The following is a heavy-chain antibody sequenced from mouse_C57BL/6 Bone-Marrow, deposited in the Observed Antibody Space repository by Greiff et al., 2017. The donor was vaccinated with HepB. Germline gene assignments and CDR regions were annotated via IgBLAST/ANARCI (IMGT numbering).Heavy chain of an antibody. CDR3: ARTSSHYYGSSYLYYFDY. CDR1: GYTFTSYW. D-gene: IGHD1-1*01. CDR2: IDPSDSYT. J-gene: IGHJ2*01. Sequence: VQLQQPGAELVMPGASVKLSCKASGYTFTSYWMHWVKQRPGQGLEWIGEIDPSDSYTNYNQKFKGKSTLTVDKSSSTAYMQLSSLTSEDSAVYYCARTSSHYYGSSYLYYFDYWGQGTTLTVSS. V-gene: IGHV1-69*01.